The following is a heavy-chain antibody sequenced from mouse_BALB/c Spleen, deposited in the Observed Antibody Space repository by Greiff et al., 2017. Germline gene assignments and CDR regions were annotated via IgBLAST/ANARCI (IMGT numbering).Heavy chain of an antibody. CDR2: IRLKSNNYAT. J-gene: IGHJ1*01. Sequence: EVKLVESGGGLVQPGGSMKLSCVASGFTFSNYWMNWVRQSPEKGLEWVAEIRLKSNNYATHYAESVKGRFTISRDDSKSSVYLQMNNLRAEDTGIYYCTREGTTVPYWYFDVWGAGTTVTVSS. CDR3: TREGTTVPYWYFDV. CDR1: GFTFSNYW. D-gene: IGHD1-1*01. V-gene: IGHV6-6*02.